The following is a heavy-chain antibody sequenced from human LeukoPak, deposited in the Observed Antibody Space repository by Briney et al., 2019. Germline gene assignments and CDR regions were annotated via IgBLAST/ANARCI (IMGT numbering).Heavy chain of an antibody. CDR1: GFTFSTYG. CDR2: ISSSTTII. Sequence: GGSLRLSCAASGFTFSTYGMNWVRQAPGKGLEWVSYISSSTTIIYYASSVKGRFTISRDNSKNTLYLQMNSLRAEDTAVYYCAKEVAYYYGSGIIPYYFDYWGQGTLVTVSS. CDR3: AKEVAYYYGSGIIPYYFDY. D-gene: IGHD3-10*01. J-gene: IGHJ4*02. V-gene: IGHV3-48*01.